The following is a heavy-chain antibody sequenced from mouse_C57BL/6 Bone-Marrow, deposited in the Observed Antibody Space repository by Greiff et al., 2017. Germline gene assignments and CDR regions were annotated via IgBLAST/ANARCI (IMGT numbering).Heavy chain of an antibody. CDR1: GYTFTSYW. V-gene: IGHV1-64*01. Sequence: VQLQQPGAELVKPGASVKLSCKASGYTFTSYWMHWVKQRPGQGLEWIGMIHPNSGSTNYNEKFKSKATLTVDKSSSTAYMQLSSLTSEDSAVYYCARFSFYYGRYFDYWGQGTTLTVSS. D-gene: IGHD1-1*01. CDR2: IHPNSGST. J-gene: IGHJ2*01. CDR3: ARFSFYYGRYFDY.